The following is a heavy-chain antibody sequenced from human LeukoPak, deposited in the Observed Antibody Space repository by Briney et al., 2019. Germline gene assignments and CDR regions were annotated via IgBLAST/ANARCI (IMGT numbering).Heavy chain of an antibody. CDR1: GGTFSSYG. Sequence: SVKVSCKASGGTFSSYGISWVRQAPGQGLEWMGGIIPIFGTANYAQKFQGRVTITADESTSTAYMELSSLRSEDTAVYYCARSVRGVMLYGMGVWGQGTTVTVSS. CDR2: IIPIFGTA. V-gene: IGHV1-69*13. D-gene: IGHD3-10*01. CDR3: ARSVRGVMLYGMGV. J-gene: IGHJ6*02.